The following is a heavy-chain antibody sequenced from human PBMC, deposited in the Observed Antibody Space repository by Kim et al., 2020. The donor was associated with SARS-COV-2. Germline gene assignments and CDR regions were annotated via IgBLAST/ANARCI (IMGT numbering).Heavy chain of an antibody. V-gene: IGHV3-23*01. CDR1: GFTFDNYA. Sequence: GGSLRLSCVGSGFTFDNYAMSWVRQAPGKGLEWVSVVSGVGVNKFYADSVRGRFTISRDNSKNILYLQMNSLRDEDTALYYCAKMAVMDGYIYFYYYGMDVWGQGTTVTVSS. CDR3: AKMAVMDGYIYFYYYGMDV. J-gene: IGHJ6*02. D-gene: IGHD5-12*01. CDR2: VSGVGVNK.